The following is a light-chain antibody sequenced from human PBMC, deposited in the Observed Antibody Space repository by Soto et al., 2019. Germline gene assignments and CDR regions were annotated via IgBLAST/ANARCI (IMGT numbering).Light chain of an antibody. J-gene: IGKJ4*01. Sequence: EIVLTHSPATLSVSPGERASLSCRASQSVSSNLAWYQQKPGQTPRLLIYATSTRATGIPARFSGSGSGTEFTLTIGSLQSEDFAVYYCQHYNNWPLTFGGGTKVDI. CDR2: ATS. CDR1: QSVSSN. V-gene: IGKV3-15*01. CDR3: QHYNNWPLT.